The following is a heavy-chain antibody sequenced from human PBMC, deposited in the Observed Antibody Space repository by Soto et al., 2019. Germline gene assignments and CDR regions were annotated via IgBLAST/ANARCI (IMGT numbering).Heavy chain of an antibody. CDR3: ARETYYYDSSGYYGAFDI. V-gene: IGHV1-58*01. J-gene: IGHJ3*02. CDR2: IVVGSGNT. D-gene: IGHD3-22*01. CDR1: GFTFTSSA. Sequence: SVKVSCKASGFTFTSSAVKWVRQARGQRLEWIGWIVVGSGNTNYAQKFQERVTMTTDTSTSTAYMELRSLRSDDTAVYYCARETYYYDSSGYYGAFDIWGQGTMVTVSS.